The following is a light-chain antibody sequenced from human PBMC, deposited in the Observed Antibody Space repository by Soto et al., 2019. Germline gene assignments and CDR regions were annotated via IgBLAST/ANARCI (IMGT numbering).Light chain of an antibody. Sequence: QSVLTQPPSASGTPGQRVTISCSGSSSNIGSNYVYWYQQLPGTAPKLLIYTNNQRPSGVPDRFSGSKSGTSASLAISGLRSEDGADYYCAACDDSLSSVVFGVWTKLTVL. CDR1: SSNIGSNY. CDR3: AACDDSLSSVV. J-gene: IGLJ2*01. V-gene: IGLV1-47*02. CDR2: TNN.